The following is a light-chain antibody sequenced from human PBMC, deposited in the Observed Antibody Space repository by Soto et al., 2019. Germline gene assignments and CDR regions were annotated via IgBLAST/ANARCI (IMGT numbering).Light chain of an antibody. CDR2: AAS. V-gene: IGKV1-39*01. CDR3: QQSYSSPVT. Sequence: DIQTTQSPSSLSASVGDRVTITCRASQSIGKHLNWYQQKPGKAPKFLIYAASSLQSGVPSRFSGSGSGTDFTLTVDSLQPEDFATYYCQQSYSSPVTFGQGTRLEIK. CDR1: QSIGKH. J-gene: IGKJ5*01.